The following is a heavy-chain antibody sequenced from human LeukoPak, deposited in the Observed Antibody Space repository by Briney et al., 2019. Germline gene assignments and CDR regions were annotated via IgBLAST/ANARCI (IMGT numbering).Heavy chain of an antibody. Sequence: QTGGSLRLSCAASEFTFSNYAMNWVRPAPGKGLEWVSAISGSGGSTYYADSVKGRFTISRDNSKNTLYLQMNTLRAEDTAVYYCAKSDALYYYALDVWGQGTTVTVSS. V-gene: IGHV3-23*01. D-gene: IGHD2-2*01. CDR2: ISGSGGST. CDR3: AKSDALYYYALDV. CDR1: EFTFSNYA. J-gene: IGHJ6*02.